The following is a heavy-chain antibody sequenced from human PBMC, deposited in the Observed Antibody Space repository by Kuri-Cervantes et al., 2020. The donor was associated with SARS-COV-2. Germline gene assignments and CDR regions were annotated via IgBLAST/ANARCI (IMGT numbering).Heavy chain of an antibody. CDR2: IYYSGST. V-gene: IGHV4-59*08. Sequence: GSLRLSCTVSGGSISSSFWSWIRQPPGKGLEWIGYIYYSGSTNYNPSLKSRVTISVDTSKNQFSLKLSSVTAADTAVYYCARHSSGWRVGYYYYYGMDVWGQGTTVTVSS. D-gene: IGHD6-19*01. CDR3: ARHSSGWRVGYYYYYGMDV. CDR1: GGSISSSF. J-gene: IGHJ6*02.